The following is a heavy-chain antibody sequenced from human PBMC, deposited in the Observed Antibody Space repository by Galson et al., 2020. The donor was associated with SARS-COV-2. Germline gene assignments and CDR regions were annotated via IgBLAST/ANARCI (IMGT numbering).Heavy chain of an antibody. CDR3: ARAGGGYSYGY. V-gene: IGHV4-61*01. J-gene: IGHJ4*02. CDR1: GGSVSSGSYY. Sequence: SETLSLTCTVSGGSVSSGSYYWSWIRQPPGKGLEWIGYIYYSGSTNYNPSLKSRVTISVDTSKNQFSLKLSSVTAADTAVYYCARAGGGYSYGYWGQGTLVTVSS. CDR2: IYYSGST. D-gene: IGHD5-18*01.